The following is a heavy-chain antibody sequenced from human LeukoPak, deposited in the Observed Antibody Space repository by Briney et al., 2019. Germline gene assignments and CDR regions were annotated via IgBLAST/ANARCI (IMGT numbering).Heavy chain of an antibody. D-gene: IGHD3-16*02. CDR1: GFTFSNFD. CDR3: ARETRGGTYRYNFLDY. Sequence: GGSLRLSCAASGFTFSNFDMTWVRQAPGKGLEWLSYIDCSGTVRYYADSVNRRFTISRDNAKNSLHLQMGSLRAEDTAVYYCARETRGGTYRYNFLDYWGLGTLVTVSS. CDR2: IDCSGTVR. J-gene: IGHJ4*02. V-gene: IGHV3-48*03.